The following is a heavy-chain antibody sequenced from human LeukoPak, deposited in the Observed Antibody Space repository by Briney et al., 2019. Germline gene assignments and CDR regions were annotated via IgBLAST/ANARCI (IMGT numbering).Heavy chain of an antibody. J-gene: IGHJ4*02. V-gene: IGHV4-59*01. CDR3: ARDQSANNYFDY. CDR1: GGSISSYY. CDR2: IYYTDSA. Sequence: SETLSLTCTVSGGSISSYYWSWIRQPPGKGLEWIGYIYYTDSATYNPSLKSRVTISVDTSKNQLSLKLSSVTAADAAVYYCARDQSANNYFDYWGQGTLVTV. D-gene: IGHD1/OR15-1a*01.